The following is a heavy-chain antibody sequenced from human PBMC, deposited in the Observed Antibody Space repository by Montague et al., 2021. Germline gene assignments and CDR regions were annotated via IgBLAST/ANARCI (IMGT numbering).Heavy chain of an antibody. J-gene: IGHJ5*02. V-gene: IGHV4-39*07. CDR1: GASITSNIYY. D-gene: IGHD6-13*01. Sequence: SETLSLTCTVSGASITSNIYYWGWIRQSPGKGLEWIGSIYYSGNPFYQPSLKSRITKAVDTSKNQSSLKLSSVTAADTAIYYCARVFSSWYVGWFDPWGQGTLVTVSS. CDR2: IYYSGNP. CDR3: ARVFSSWYVGWFDP.